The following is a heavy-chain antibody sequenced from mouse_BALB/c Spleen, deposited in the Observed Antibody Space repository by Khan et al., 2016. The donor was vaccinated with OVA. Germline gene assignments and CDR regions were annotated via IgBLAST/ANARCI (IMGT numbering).Heavy chain of an antibody. V-gene: IGHV1-4*01. CDR3: AGVGPYHANYGAWFAY. D-gene: IGHD2-10*01. CDR2: INPSNGYT. Sequence: VQLQESGAELARPGASVKMSCKASGYTFTSYTMHWVKQRPGQGLEWIGYINPSNGYTNYNQKFRDKATLTADKSSSTAYMQLSSLTSEAFAVYYCAGVGPYHANYGAWFAYWGQGALVTFSA. CDR1: GYTFTSYT. J-gene: IGHJ3*01.